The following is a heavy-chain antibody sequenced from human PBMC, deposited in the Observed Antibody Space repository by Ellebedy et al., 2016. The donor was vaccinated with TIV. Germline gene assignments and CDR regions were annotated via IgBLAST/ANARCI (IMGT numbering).Heavy chain of an antibody. CDR2: FYYSGST. V-gene: IGHV4-31*03. CDR3: ARYEGGSGSLSY. Sequence: MPSETLSLTCTVSGGSISSGAFYWTWIRQQPGKGLEWIGNFYYSGSTYYKPSLKSRITISLDTSKNEFSLRLSSVTAADTAVYYFARYEGGSGSLSYWGQGTLVTVSS. D-gene: IGHD3-10*01. J-gene: IGHJ4*02. CDR1: GGSISSGAFY.